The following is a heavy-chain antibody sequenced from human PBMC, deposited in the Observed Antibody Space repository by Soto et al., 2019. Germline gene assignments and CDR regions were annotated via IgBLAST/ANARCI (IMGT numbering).Heavy chain of an antibody. V-gene: IGHV4-30-4*01. CDR1: GGSISSGNYY. CDR2: ISYSGTT. Sequence: QVQLQESGPGLVKPSQTLSLTCTVSGGSISSGNYYWSWIRQPPGKGLEWIGFISYSGTTHYSASLRSRVSISVDTSKNQFSLDLSSVTAADTAVYYCATMGTPVTGLYYFDYWGRGTLVTVS. CDR3: ATMGTPVTGLYYFDY. D-gene: IGHD4-17*01. J-gene: IGHJ4*02.